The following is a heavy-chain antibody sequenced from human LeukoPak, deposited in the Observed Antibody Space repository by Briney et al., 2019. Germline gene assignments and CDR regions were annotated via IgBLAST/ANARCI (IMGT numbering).Heavy chain of an antibody. CDR2: IAYSEST. J-gene: IGHJ2*01. CDR3: ARLRTASWYFDL. CDR1: GGSISYYY. Sequence: SETLSLTCTVPGGSISYYYWSWIRQPPGEGLEWIGYIAYSESTNYNPSIRSRVTISVDTSRNHFPLKLSSVTAADTAVYYCARLRTASWYFDLWGRGTLVTVSS. V-gene: IGHV4-59*08.